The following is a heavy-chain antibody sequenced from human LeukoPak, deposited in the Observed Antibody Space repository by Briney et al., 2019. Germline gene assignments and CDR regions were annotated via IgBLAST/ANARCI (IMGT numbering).Heavy chain of an antibody. CDR1: GYRFSNYG. D-gene: IGHD6-19*01. V-gene: IGHV1-18*01. J-gene: IGHJ4*02. Sequence: ASVKVSCKASGYRFSNYGITWVRQAPGQGLECMGWISAYNGDTNYAQNFQGRLTMTTDTSTNTAYMELRSLRSDDTAVYYCARVGSPDSENSGWKLFCDYWGQGTVVSVSS. CDR2: ISAYNGDT. CDR3: ARVGSPDSENSGWKLFCDY.